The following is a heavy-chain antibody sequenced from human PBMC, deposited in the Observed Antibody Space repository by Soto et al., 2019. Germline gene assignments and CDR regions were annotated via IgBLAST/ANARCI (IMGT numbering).Heavy chain of an antibody. CDR2: INPSGGGT. J-gene: IGHJ3*01. CDR1: GYTFTNYY. V-gene: IGHV1-46*01. D-gene: IGHD3-22*01. Sequence: QVQLVQSGAEVKKPGASVKVSCKASGYTFTNYYMHWVRQAPGKGLEWMGIINPSGGGTSYAQKFQGRITMTRDTSTSTVYMELSSLRAEDTAVYYCARPRPIDSSGPRAFDFWGQGTMVTISS. CDR3: ARPRPIDSSGPRAFDF.